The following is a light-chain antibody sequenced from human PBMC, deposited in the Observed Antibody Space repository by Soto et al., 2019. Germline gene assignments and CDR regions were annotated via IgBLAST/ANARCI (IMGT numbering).Light chain of an antibody. V-gene: IGKV3D-20*02. Sequence: EIVLTQSPGTLSLSPGDRATLSCRASPSIDRNYLAWYQQKPGQAPRLLIFDVSTRATGVPPRFSGSGSGTDFTLTIIGLEPEDFAIYYCQQRSNWPLTFGGGTKVDIK. J-gene: IGKJ4*01. CDR1: PSIDRNY. CDR3: QQRSNWPLT. CDR2: DVS.